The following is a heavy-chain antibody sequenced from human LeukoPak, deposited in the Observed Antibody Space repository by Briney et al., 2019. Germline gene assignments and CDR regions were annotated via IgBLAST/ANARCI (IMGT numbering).Heavy chain of an antibody. CDR3: ASNPPATSAFDI. J-gene: IGHJ3*02. CDR2: ISAYNGNT. Sequence: ASVKVSCKASGYTFTSYGIGWVRQAPGQGLEWMGWISAYNGNTNYAQKLQGRVTMTTDTSTSTAYMELRSLRSEDTAVYYCASNPPATSAFDIWGQGTMVTVSS. D-gene: IGHD1-1*01. V-gene: IGHV1-18*01. CDR1: GYTFTSYG.